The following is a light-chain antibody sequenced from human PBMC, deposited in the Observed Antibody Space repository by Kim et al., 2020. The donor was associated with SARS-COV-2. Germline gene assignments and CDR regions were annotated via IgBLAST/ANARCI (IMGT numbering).Light chain of an antibody. CDR2: YDT. V-gene: IGLV3-21*04. Sequence: SYELTQPPSVSVAPGQTASITCGATNIGSRSVHWYQQKPGQAPMMVISYDTARPSGIPERFSGSNSGNTATLTISRVEAGDEADYYCQVWDSGSVHPVVFGGGTQLTVL. CDR3: QVWDSGSVHPVV. CDR1: NIGSRS. J-gene: IGLJ2*01.